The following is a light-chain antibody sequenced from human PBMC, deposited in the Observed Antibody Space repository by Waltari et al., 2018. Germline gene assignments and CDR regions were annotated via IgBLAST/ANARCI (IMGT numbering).Light chain of an antibody. CDR1: SGHAAYA. CDR3: QSWDTETVV. Sequence: QLVVTQSPSASASLGASVKLTCTLSSGHAAYAIAWHQHRSEKAPRFLLRINTDGGHTKGDGMPDRFSGASSGAERYLTISSLQSEDEAEYYCQSWDTETVVFGGGTKVTVL. V-gene: IGLV4-69*01. J-gene: IGLJ2*01. CDR2: INTDGGH.